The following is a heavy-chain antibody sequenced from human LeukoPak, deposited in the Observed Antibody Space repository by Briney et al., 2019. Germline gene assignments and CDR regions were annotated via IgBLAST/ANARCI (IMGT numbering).Heavy chain of an antibody. CDR2: INWNGDNT. CDR1: GFIFDDYG. J-gene: IGHJ4*02. V-gene: IGHV3-20*04. CDR3: ARGGYGYSYGYADDY. Sequence: GGSLRLSCAASGFIFDDYGMTWVRQAPGKGLEWVSGINWNGDNTGYADSVKGRFTISRDNAKNSLYLQMNSLRLEDTALYYCARGGYGYSYGYADDYWGQGTLVTVFS. D-gene: IGHD5-18*01.